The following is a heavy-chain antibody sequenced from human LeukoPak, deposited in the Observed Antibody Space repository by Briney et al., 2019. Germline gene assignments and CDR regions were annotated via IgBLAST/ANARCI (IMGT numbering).Heavy chain of an antibody. CDR2: INPSGGST. J-gene: IGHJ1*01. CDR1: GYTFTSYY. D-gene: IGHD6-19*01. CDR3: ARIASAVAGISPEYFQH. Sequence: GASVKVSCKASGYTFTSYYMHWVRQAPGQGLEWMGIINPSGGSTSYAQKFQGRVTMTRDTSTSTVYMELSSLRSEDTAVYYCARIASAVAGISPEYFQHWGQGPLVTVSS. V-gene: IGHV1-46*01.